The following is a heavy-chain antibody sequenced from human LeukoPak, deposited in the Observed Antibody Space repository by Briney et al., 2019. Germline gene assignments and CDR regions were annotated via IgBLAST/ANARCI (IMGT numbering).Heavy chain of an antibody. CDR3: ARDFPRIAAAGFYWYFDL. J-gene: IGHJ2*01. CDR1: GFIFSDFW. D-gene: IGHD6-13*01. CDR2: IKGDGSEG. V-gene: IGHV3-7*01. Sequence: GGSLRLSCAASGFIFSDFWMTWVRQAPGKGLEWVANIKGDGSEGNYVGSVKGRFTISRDNAKNSLYLQMNSLGAEDTAVYYCARDFPRIAAAGFYWYFDLWGRGTLVTVSS.